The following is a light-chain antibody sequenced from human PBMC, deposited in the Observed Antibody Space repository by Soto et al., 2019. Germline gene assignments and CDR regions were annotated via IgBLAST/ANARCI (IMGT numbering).Light chain of an antibody. J-gene: IGLJ3*02. V-gene: IGLV2-11*01. CDR1: SSDVGVYDY. Sequence: QSVLTQPRSVSGSPGQSVTISYTGTSSDVGVYDYVSWYQQHPGKAPKLMIYDVTKRPSGVPDRFSGSKSANTASLTISGLQTEDEAEYYCSSYTTINNLWVFGGGNQLTVL. CDR2: DVT. CDR3: SSYTTINNLWV.